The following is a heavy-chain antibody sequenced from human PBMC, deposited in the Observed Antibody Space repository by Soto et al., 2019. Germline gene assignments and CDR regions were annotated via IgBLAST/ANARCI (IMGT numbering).Heavy chain of an antibody. V-gene: IGHV1-69*01. CDR3: ARVLYYGSGSYSPYGMDV. Sequence: QVQLVQSGAEVKKPGSSVKVSCKTSGVSFNNNGIGWVRQAPGHGLEWMGGVSPPFRTSNYARKFQGRISSTAHASTGTANMELSSLTSEDTAQYYCARVLYYGSGSYSPYGMDVWGQGTTVTVSS. CDR2: VSPPFRTS. J-gene: IGHJ6*02. D-gene: IGHD3-10*01. CDR1: GVSFNNNG.